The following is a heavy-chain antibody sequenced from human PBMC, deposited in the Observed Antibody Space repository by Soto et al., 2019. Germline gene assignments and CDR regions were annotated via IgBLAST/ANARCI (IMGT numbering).Heavy chain of an antibody. D-gene: IGHD2-15*01. J-gene: IGHJ4*02. V-gene: IGHV4-31*03. CDR2: IYYSGST. CDR1: GGSISSGGYY. CDR3: ASTYWGYCSGGSCAIFDY. Sequence: SETLSLTCTVSGGSISSGGYYWSWIRQHPGKGLEWIGYIYYSGSTYYNPSLKSRVTISVDTSKNQFSLKLSSVTAADTAVYYCASTYWGYCSGGSCAIFDYWGQGTLVTVSS.